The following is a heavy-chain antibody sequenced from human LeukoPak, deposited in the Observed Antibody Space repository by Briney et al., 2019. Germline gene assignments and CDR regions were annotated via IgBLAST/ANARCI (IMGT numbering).Heavy chain of an antibody. CDR3: ARADRLGAALLASFDY. CDR2: ISSSGTTI. Sequence: GGSLRLSCAASGFTFNRHWMTRVRQAPGKGLEWVSYISSSGTTISYAQSVKGRFTITRDNAQNSLTLHMNTLRADDTAVYYCARADRLGAALLASFDYWGQGTLVTVSS. V-gene: IGHV3-48*01. CDR1: GFTFNRHW. J-gene: IGHJ4*02. D-gene: IGHD3-16*01.